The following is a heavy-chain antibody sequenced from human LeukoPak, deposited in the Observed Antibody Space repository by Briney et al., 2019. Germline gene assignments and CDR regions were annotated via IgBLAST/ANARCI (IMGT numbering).Heavy chain of an antibody. V-gene: IGHV4-59*01. CDR3: ARDPLSTNDFDI. CDR1: GGSITNSY. CDR2: INYSGST. D-gene: IGHD1-1*01. J-gene: IGHJ3*02. Sequence: SETLSLTCTASGGSITNSYWNWIRQSPGKGLEWIGYINYSGSTNYNPSLKSRVTISVDTSKNQFSLKLSSVTAADTAVYFCARDPLSTNDFDIWGQGTMVTVSS.